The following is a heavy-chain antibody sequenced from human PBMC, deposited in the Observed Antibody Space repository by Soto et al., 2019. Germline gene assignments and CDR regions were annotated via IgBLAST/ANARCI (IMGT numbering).Heavy chain of an antibody. Sequence: QVQLVQSGAEVKKPGASVKVSCKASGYTFTSYGISWVRQAPGQGLEWMRWISAYNGNTNYAQKFQGRVTWTRDTSTSTFYMDLSSLRSEDTAVYYCARGRFPTVTTWWYFDYGGQGALVTVSS. CDR2: ISAYNGNT. CDR3: ARGRFPTVTTWWYFDY. V-gene: IGHV1-18*01. CDR1: GYTFTSYG. J-gene: IGHJ4*02. D-gene: IGHD4-17*01.